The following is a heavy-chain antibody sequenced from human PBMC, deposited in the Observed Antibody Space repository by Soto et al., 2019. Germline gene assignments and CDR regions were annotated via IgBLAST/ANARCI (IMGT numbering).Heavy chain of an antibody. CDR2: IIPIFGTA. CDR3: AGDKWELRTVDAFDI. Sequence: QVQLVQSGAEVKKPGSSVKVSCKASGGTFSSYAISWVRQAPGQGLEWMGGIIPIFGTANYAQKFQGRVTITAAESTSKVYMKLSSLRSEDTAVYYWAGDKWELRTVDAFDIWGQGTMVTVSS. CDR1: GGTFSSYA. J-gene: IGHJ3*02. V-gene: IGHV1-69*12. D-gene: IGHD1-26*01.